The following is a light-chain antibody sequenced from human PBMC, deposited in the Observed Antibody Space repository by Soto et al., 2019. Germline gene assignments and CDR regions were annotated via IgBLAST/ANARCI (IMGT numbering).Light chain of an antibody. V-gene: IGKV3-20*01. Sequence: EIVLTQSPGTLSLSPGERATLSCRASQSVSSSYLAWYQQKPGQAPRLLIYGASSRATGIPDRFSGSGSETDFTLTISSLEPEDFAVYYCQQSSSSSLTFGQGTKVEIK. CDR2: GAS. J-gene: IGKJ1*01. CDR1: QSVSSSY. CDR3: QQSSSSSLT.